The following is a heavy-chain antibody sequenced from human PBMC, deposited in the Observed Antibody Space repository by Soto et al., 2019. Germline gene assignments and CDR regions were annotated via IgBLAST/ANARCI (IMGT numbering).Heavy chain of an antibody. CDR3: TTDVGTDYYDSSGYYYFDY. V-gene: IGHV3-15*07. Sequence: GGSLRLSCAASGLTFSNAWMNWVRQAPGKGLEWVGRIKSKTDGGTTDYAAPVKGRFTISRDDSKNTLYLQMNSLKTEDTAVYYCTTDVGTDYYDSSGYYYFDYWGQGTLVTVSS. D-gene: IGHD3-22*01. CDR2: IKSKTDGGTT. CDR1: GLTFSNAW. J-gene: IGHJ4*02.